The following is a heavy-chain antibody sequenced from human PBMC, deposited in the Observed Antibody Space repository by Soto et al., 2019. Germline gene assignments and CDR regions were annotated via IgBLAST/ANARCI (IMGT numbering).Heavy chain of an antibody. CDR3: ARDKPQQIVGYNYYYGMDV. CDR2: ISGYNGDT. CDR1: GYTFTSFG. Sequence: QLHLVQSGAEVKKPGASVKVSCTASGYTFTSFGVSWVRQVPGQGLEWMGWISGYNGDTDYAQKFQGRVTMTTDRYTSTAYMEVRSLRSDDTAVYYGARDKPQQIVGYNYYYGMDVWGQGTTVTVSS. V-gene: IGHV1-18*04. J-gene: IGHJ6*02. D-gene: IGHD6-6*01.